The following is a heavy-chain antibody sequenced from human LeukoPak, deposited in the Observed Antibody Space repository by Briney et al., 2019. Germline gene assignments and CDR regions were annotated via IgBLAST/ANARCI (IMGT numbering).Heavy chain of an antibody. CDR1: GGSISSGDYY. CDR2: IYYSGST. Sequence: SETLSLTCTVSGGSISSGDYYWSWLRQPPGKGLEWIGYIYYSGSTYYNPSLKSRVTISVDTSKNQFSLKLSSVTAADTAVYYCAREPYDFWSVNWFDPWGQGTLVTVSS. J-gene: IGHJ5*02. D-gene: IGHD3-3*01. V-gene: IGHV4-30-4*01. CDR3: AREPYDFWSVNWFDP.